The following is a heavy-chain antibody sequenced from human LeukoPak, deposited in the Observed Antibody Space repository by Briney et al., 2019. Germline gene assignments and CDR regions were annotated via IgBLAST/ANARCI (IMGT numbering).Heavy chain of an antibody. V-gene: IGHV4-39*01. J-gene: IGHJ5*01. CDR2: LHFRANT. Sequence: SETLSLTSSVSGGSISTPNNFWAWIRHPPGKGLEWVASLHFRANTYTNPSLDSRVTISVDTSKNQLSLKLRSVAAADTAIYYCARLVRFKNWFDSWGQGTLVTVSS. CDR3: ARLVRFKNWFDS. CDR1: GGSISTPNNF.